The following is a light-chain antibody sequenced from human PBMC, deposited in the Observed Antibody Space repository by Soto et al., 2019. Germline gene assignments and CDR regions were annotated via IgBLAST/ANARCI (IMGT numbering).Light chain of an antibody. Sequence: QSVLTQPPSVSGAPGQRVTISCTGSSSNIGAGYDVHWCQQLPGTAPKLLIYGDSNRPSGVPDRFSGSRSGTSASLAITGLQAEDEADYYYQSYDSSLSASVFGTGTKVTVL. V-gene: IGLV1-40*01. CDR3: QSYDSSLSASV. CDR1: SSNIGAGYD. J-gene: IGLJ1*01. CDR2: GDS.